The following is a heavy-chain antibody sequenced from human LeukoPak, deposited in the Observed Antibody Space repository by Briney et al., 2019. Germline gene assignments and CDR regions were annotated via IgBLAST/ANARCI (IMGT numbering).Heavy chain of an antibody. Sequence: NPSETLSLTCTVSHYSISSNYYWGWIRQPPGKGLEWIGSIYHSGSTYYNPSLKSRVTISVDTSKNQFSLKLTSVTAADMAVYYCARSSGYMSYWGQGTLVTVSS. CDR2: IYHSGST. D-gene: IGHD3-22*01. CDR1: HYSISSNYY. V-gene: IGHV4-38-2*02. J-gene: IGHJ4*02. CDR3: ARSSGYMSY.